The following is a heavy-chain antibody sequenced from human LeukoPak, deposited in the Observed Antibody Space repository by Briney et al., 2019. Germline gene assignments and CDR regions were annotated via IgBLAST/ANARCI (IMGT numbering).Heavy chain of an antibody. CDR1: GGSISSYY. D-gene: IGHD2-2*01. J-gene: IGHJ6*03. V-gene: IGHV4-59*01. CDR3: ARVVVPPGSYYYYYMDV. Sequence: LSLTCSVSGGSISSYYWSWVRQPPGKGLEWIGYIRNSGSTNYNSSLKSRLTISLDTSKNQFSLKLSSVTAADTAVYYCARVVVPPGSYYYYYMDVWGKGTTVTVSS. CDR2: IRNSGST.